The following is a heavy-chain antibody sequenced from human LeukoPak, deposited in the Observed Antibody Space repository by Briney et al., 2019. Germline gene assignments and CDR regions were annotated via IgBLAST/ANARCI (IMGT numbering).Heavy chain of an antibody. CDR3: ARSRSGYYLAQFRFPDY. Sequence: GRSLRLSCAASGFIFSTYALHWVRQAPGKGLEWVAVIPYDGSDQYHADSVKGRFTISRDNSKNTLYLQMNSLRPEDTAMYYCARSRSGYYLAQFRFPDYWGQGTLVTVSS. CDR2: IPYDGSDQ. V-gene: IGHV3-30-3*01. J-gene: IGHJ4*02. D-gene: IGHD3-22*01. CDR1: GFIFSTYA.